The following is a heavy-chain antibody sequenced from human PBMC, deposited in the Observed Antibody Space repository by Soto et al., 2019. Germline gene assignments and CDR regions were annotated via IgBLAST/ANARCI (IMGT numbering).Heavy chain of an antibody. V-gene: IGHV4-59*08. D-gene: IGHD2-15*01. Sequence: QVQLQESGPGLVKPSETLSLTCTVSGGSISSYYWSWIRQPPGKGLEWIGYIYYSGSTNYNPSLKSRVTISVDTSKNQFSLKLSSVTAADTAVYYCARRAGCSGGSRYSDYYYYYMDVWGKGTTVTVSS. CDR1: GGSISSYY. CDR3: ARRAGCSGGSRYSDYYYYYMDV. J-gene: IGHJ6*03. CDR2: IYYSGST.